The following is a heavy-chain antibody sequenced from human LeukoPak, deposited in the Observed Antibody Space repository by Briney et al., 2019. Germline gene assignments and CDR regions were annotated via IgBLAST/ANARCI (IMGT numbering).Heavy chain of an antibody. J-gene: IGHJ6*03. D-gene: IGHD2-2*01. CDR1: EFSVGSNY. CDR3: AKSLESTNYYYHMDV. V-gene: IGHV3-66*01. Sequence: GGSLRLSCAASEFSVGSNYMTWVRQAPGKGLEWVSLIYSGGSTYYADSVKGRFTISRDNSKNTLYLQTNSLRAEDTAVYYCAKSLESTNYYYHMDVWGKGTTVTISS. CDR2: IYSGGST.